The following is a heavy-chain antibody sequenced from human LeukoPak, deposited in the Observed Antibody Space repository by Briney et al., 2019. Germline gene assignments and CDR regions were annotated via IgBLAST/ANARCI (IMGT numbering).Heavy chain of an antibody. CDR1: GFTFSSYA. D-gene: IGHD3-22*01. CDR3: AKAGRYYDSSGSYYYYYGMDV. V-gene: IGHV3-23*01. J-gene: IGHJ6*02. Sequence: PGGSLRLSCAASGFTFSSYAMSWVRQAPGKGLEWVSAISGSGGSTYYADSVKGRFTISRDNSKNTLYLQMNSLRAEDTAVYYCAKAGRYYDSSGSYYYYYGMDVWGQGTTVTVSS. CDR2: ISGSGGST.